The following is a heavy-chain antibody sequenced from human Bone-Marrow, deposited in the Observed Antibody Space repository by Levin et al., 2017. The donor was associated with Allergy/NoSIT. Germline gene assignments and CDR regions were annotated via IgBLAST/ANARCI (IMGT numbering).Heavy chain of an antibody. D-gene: IGHD2-15*01. CDR1: GDSIRSGDDY. CDR3: ARCSGGTCYSGLDS. V-gene: IGHV4-30-4*01. CDR2: TFYSGST. J-gene: IGHJ4*02. Sequence: SLTLSLPCNVSGDSIRSGDDYWSWIRQSPGKGLEWIGYTFYSGSTSYNPSLKSRVIMSVDTSKNHFSLRLGSATAADTAVYYCARCSGGTCYSGLDSWGQGTLVTVSS.